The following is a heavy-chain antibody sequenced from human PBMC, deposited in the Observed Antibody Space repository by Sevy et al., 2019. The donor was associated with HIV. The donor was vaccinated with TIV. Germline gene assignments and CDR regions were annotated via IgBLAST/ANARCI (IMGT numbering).Heavy chain of an antibody. J-gene: IGHJ3*02. V-gene: IGHV1-2*04. Sequence: ASVKVSCKASGYTLTEYFIHWVRQAPGQGLEWMGWINPNNGATNYAQNFQDWVTMTRDTSISTVYMGMRRLRFDDTAMYYCARETGSDAFDIWGQGTMVTVSS. CDR2: INPNNGAT. CDR3: ARETGSDAFDI. CDR1: GYTLTEYF.